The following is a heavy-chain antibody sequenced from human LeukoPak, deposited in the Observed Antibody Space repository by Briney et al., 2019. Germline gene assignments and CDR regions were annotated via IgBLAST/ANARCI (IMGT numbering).Heavy chain of an antibody. D-gene: IGHD3-9*01. V-gene: IGHV1-2*02. CDR3: ARAHYDILTGYYSAGIWFDP. CDR1: GYTFTGYY. CDR2: INPNSGGT. J-gene: IGHJ5*02. Sequence: ASVKVSRKASGYTFTGYYMHWVRQAPGQGLEWMGWINPNSGGTNYAQKFRGRVTMTRDTSISTAYMELSRLRSDDTAVYYCARAHYDILTGYYSAGIWFDPWGQGTLVTVSS.